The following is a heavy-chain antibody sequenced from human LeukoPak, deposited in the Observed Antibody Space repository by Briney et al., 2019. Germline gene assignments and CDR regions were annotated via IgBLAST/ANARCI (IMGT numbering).Heavy chain of an antibody. CDR1: GGSISSSNW. CDR2: IYHSGST. V-gene: IGHV4-4*02. Sequence: PSGTLSLTCAVSGGSISSSNWWSWVRQPPGKGLEWIGEIYHSGSTNYNPSLKSRVTISVDKSKNQFSLKLISVTAADTAVYFCAREAGGHCSSTSCLPGYMDVWGKGTTVTVSS. J-gene: IGHJ6*03. CDR3: AREAGGHCSSTSCLPGYMDV. D-gene: IGHD2-2*01.